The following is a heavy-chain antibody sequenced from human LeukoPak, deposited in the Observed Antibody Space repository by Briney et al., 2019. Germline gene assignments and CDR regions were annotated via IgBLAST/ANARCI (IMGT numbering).Heavy chain of an antibody. CDR3: ARDLYRTVVVPHYFDY. J-gene: IGHJ4*02. Sequence: GGSLRLPCAASGFTFTSYNMNWVRQAPGKGLEWVSSITSSSSYIYYADSVKGRFTISRDNAKNSLYLQMDSLRVEDTAEYYCARDLYRTVVVPHYFDYWGQGTLVTVSS. CDR2: ITSSSSYI. CDR1: GFTFTSYN. D-gene: IGHD3-22*01. V-gene: IGHV3-21*06.